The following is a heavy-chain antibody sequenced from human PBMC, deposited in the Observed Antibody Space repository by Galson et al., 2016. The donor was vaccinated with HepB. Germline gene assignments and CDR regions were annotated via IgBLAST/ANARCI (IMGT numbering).Heavy chain of an antibody. CDR2: IWYGGNYE. V-gene: IGHV3-33*01. D-gene: IGHD3-3*02. Sequence: SLRLSCAASGFTFLSFGMHWVRQAPGKGLEWLGVIWYGGNYEYYADSVKGRFTISTDNSKNTLYSQMNSLRVEDTAIYYCARLTEISGFRLFDQWGQGTLVTDSS. J-gene: IGHJ4*02. CDR3: ARLTEISGFRLFDQ. CDR1: GFTFLSFG.